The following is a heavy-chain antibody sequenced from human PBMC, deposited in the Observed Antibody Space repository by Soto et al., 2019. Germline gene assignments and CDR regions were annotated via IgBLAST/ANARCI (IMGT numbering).Heavy chain of an antibody. CDR2: ISAYNGGT. J-gene: IGHJ4*02. CDR3: ARDVWYCSGASCYSVDY. V-gene: IGHV1-18*01. D-gene: IGHD2-15*01. Sequence: QVQLVQSGAEVKKPGASVKVSCKASSYSYGISWVRQAPGQGLEWLGWISAYNGGTNYAQKFRARLTLTTDTSTRTAYMELRSLRSDDTAVYYCARDVWYCSGASCYSVDYWGQGTLVTVSS. CDR1: SYSYG.